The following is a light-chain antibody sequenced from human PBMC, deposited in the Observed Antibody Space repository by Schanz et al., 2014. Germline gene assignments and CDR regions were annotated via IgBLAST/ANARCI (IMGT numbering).Light chain of an antibody. J-gene: IGKJ1*01. V-gene: IGKV3-15*01. CDR1: QTVSSSR. CDR2: GAS. Sequence: DIVMTQSPGTLSLYPGERATLSCRASQTVSSSRLGWYQQKPGQAPRLLIYGASTRATGIPARFSGSGSGTEFTLTISSLQSEDFATYYCQQANSFPRTFGQGTKVEIK. CDR3: QQANSFPRT.